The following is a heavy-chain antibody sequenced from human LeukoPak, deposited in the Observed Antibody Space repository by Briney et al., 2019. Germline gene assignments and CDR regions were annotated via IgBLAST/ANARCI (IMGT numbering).Heavy chain of an antibody. CDR1: GFTFSSYA. CDR2: ISYDGSNK. Sequence: GGSLRLSCAASGFTFSSYAMHWVRQAPGKGLEWVAAISYDGSNKYYADSVKGRFTISRDNSKNTLYLQMNSLRAEDTAVYYCARDSGYYYGSGSYFGFDYWGQGTLVTVSS. D-gene: IGHD3-10*01. V-gene: IGHV3-30*04. J-gene: IGHJ4*02. CDR3: ARDSGYYYGSGSYFGFDY.